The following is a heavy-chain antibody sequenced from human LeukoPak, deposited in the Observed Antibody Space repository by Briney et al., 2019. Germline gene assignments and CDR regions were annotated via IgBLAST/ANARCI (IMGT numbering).Heavy chain of an antibody. CDR2: ISSSGRTI. Sequence: GGSLRLSCAASGFTFSDYYKRWVRQAPGKGLEWLSYISSSGRTIYYADSVKGRFTVSRDNAQNSLYLQMYSLRAEDTAVYYCTRHHTDGYNFWYWGPGALVTVSS. D-gene: IGHD5-24*01. CDR1: GFTFSDYY. CDR3: TRHHTDGYNFWY. J-gene: IGHJ4*02. V-gene: IGHV3-11*04.